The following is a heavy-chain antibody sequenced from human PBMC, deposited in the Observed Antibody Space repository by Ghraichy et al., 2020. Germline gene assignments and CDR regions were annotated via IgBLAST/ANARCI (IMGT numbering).Heavy chain of an antibody. Sequence: GESLNISCAASGFTFSSYGMHWVRQAPGKGLEWVAVIWYDGSNKYYADSVKGRFTISRDNSKNTLYLQMNSLRAEDTAVYYCARDGMTTNGMDVWGQGTTVTVSS. D-gene: IGHD4-11*01. V-gene: IGHV3-33*01. CDR1: GFTFSSYG. CDR2: IWYDGSNK. CDR3: ARDGMTTNGMDV. J-gene: IGHJ6*02.